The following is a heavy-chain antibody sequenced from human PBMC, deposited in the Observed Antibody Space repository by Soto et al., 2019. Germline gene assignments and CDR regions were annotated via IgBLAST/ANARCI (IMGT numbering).Heavy chain of an antibody. CDR3: APHVHCSGGSCHYDAFDI. V-gene: IGHV3-23*01. Sequence: EVQLLESGGGLVQPGESLRLSCAFSVFIFGNYMMTWVRQAPGKGQEWVSTIRDGGESTYYADSMKGRFTISRDNSKNTLYLQMDSLGVEDTAVYYCAPHVHCSGGSCHYDAFDIRGQGTMVTVSS. D-gene: IGHD2-15*01. CDR2: IRDGGEST. CDR1: VFIFGNYM. J-gene: IGHJ3*02.